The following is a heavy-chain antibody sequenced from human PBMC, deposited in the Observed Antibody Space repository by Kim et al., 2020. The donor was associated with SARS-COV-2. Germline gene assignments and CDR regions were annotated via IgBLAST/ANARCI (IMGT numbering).Heavy chain of an antibody. V-gene: IGHV3-74*01. CDR2: NDGSST. J-gene: IGHJ4*02. CDR3: ARGPF. Sequence: NDGSSTLYADSVKGRFTISRDHTKNTLFLQMTSLRADDTGVYYCARGPFWGQGTLVTVSS.